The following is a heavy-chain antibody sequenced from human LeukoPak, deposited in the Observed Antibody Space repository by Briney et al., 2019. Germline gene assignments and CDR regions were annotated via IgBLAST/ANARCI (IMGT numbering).Heavy chain of an antibody. CDR2: IYYSGST. D-gene: IGHD3-22*01. J-gene: IGHJ4*02. CDR3: ASSSPINYYDSSGYLAY. CDR1: GGSFSGYY. V-gene: IGHV4-59*01. Sequence: SETLSLTCAVYGGSFSGYYWSWIRQPPGKGLEWIGYIYYSGSTNYNPSLKSRVTISVDTSKNQFSLKLSSVTAADTAVYYCASSSPINYYDSSGYLAYWGQGTLVTVSS.